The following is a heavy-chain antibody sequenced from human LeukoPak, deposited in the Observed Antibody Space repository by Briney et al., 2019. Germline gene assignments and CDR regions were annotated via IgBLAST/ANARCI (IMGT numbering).Heavy chain of an antibody. CDR3: ARVKLGRGGGFDY. CDR2: ISVYNGNT. D-gene: IGHD7-27*01. J-gene: IGHJ4*02. V-gene: IGHV1-18*04. Sequence: GASVKLSFKASGYTFTINGISWVRQAHGQGLELMGWISVYNGNTNNAQKLPGRVTMTTDTSTRTAYMELRSLRSDDTAVYYCARVKLGRGGGFDYWGQGTLVTVSS. CDR1: GYTFTING.